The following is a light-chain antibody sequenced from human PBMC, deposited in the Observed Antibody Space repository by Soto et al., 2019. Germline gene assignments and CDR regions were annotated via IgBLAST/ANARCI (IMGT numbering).Light chain of an antibody. CDR2: MVT. V-gene: IGLV2-14*01. CDR1: SSDVGNYNY. CDR3: SSYTISNTLPFV. J-gene: IGLJ1*01. Sequence: SVLTQPASVSGSPGQSITISCTGTSSDVGNYNYVSWYQQYPGRVPKLLIYMVTHRPSGVSNRFSGSKSGNTASLTISGLQAEDEADYYCSSYTISNTLPFVFGTGTKVTVL.